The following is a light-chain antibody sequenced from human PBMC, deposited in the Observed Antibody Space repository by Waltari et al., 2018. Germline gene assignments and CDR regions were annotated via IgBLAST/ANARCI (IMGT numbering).Light chain of an antibody. Sequence: QSVLTQPPSVSGTPGQRVTIPCSGSTSNIGAGHDLHWYQHLPGTAPKPLIYGNNHRPSGVPDRFSGSKSGTSASLAITGLQADDEADYFCQSFDNMLSGGVVFGGGTKLAVL. V-gene: IGLV1-40*01. J-gene: IGLJ2*01. CDR1: TSNIGAGHD. CDR2: GNN. CDR3: QSFDNMLSGGVV.